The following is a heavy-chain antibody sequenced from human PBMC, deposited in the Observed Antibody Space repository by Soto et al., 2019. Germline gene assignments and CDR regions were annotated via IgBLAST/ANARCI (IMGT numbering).Heavy chain of an antibody. CDR1: GGSINSRYW. CDR3: ARDQNGSGNYYTRYFDY. CDR2: IYHSGST. V-gene: IGHV4-4*02. J-gene: IGHJ4*02. Sequence: SETLSLTCAGSGGSINSRYWWSWVRQSPGKGLEWIGEIYHSGSTNYNPSLKSRVTISVDKSKNQFSLNLSSVTAADTAVYYCARDQNGSGNYYTRYFDYWGQGTLVTVSS. D-gene: IGHD3-10*01.